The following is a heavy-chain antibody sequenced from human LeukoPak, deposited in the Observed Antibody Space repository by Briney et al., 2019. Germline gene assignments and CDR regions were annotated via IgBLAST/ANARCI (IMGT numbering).Heavy chain of an antibody. D-gene: IGHD6-25*01. CDR3: AKVLGGENYYYYGMDV. CDR1: GFTFSSYG. V-gene: IGHV3-30*18. Sequence: GASPRLSCSASGFTFSSYGMHWVRQAPGKGLEWVAVISYDGSNKYYADSVKGRFTISRDNSKNTLYLQMNSLRAEDTAVYYCAKVLGGENYYYYGMDVWGQGTTVTVSS. CDR2: ISYDGSNK. J-gene: IGHJ6*02.